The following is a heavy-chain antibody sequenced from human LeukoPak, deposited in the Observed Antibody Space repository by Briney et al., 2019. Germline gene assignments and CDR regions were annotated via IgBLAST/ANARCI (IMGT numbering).Heavy chain of an antibody. CDR2: INPNSGGT. J-gene: IGHJ6*03. V-gene: IGHV1-2*02. CDR1: GYTFNGHY. Sequence: GASVKVSCKAFGYTFNGHYLHWVRQAPGQGLEWMGWINPNSGGTNYAQKFQGRVTITRNTSISTAYMELSSLRSEDTAVYYCARASGTTVTYYYYYYMDVWGKGTTVTVSS. CDR3: ARASGTTVTYYYYYYMDV. D-gene: IGHD4-17*01.